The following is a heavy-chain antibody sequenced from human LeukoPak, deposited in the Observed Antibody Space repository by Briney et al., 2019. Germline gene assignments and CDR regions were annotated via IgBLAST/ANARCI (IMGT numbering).Heavy chain of an antibody. CDR2: INHDGSST. V-gene: IGHV3-74*01. CDR3: ARAEGDSSSWYRY. Sequence: GGSLRLSCAASGFTFSTFWMHWVRQAPGKGLVWVSRINHDGSSTNYADSVKGRFTISRDNAKNTLHLQMNSLRAEDTAVYCCARAEGDSSSWYRYWGQGTLVTVSS. CDR1: GFTFSTFW. D-gene: IGHD6-13*01. J-gene: IGHJ4*02.